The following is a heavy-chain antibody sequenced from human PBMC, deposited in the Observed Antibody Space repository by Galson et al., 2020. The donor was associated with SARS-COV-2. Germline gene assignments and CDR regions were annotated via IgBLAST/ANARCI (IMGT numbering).Heavy chain of an antibody. V-gene: IGHV3-74*01. J-gene: IGHJ4*02. CDR2: INTDGDNT. CDR3: ARASKRVTPDY. CDR1: GFTFSSYW. D-gene: IGHD4-4*01. Sequence: GGSLRLSCAASGFTFSSYWMHWVRQAPGKGLVWVARINTDGDNTTYADSVKGRFTISRDNAKDTLYLQMNSLRAEDTAVYYCARASKRVTPDYWGQGTVVTVSS.